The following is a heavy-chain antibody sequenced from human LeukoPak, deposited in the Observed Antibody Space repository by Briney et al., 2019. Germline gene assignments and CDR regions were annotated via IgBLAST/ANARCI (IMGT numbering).Heavy chain of an antibody. CDR1: GGTFSSYA. V-gene: IGHV1-69*05. D-gene: IGHD5-12*01. CDR3: TVVATTYYFDY. Sequence: RSSVKVSCKASGGTFSSYAISWVRQAPGQGLEWMGRIIPIFGTANYAQKFHGRVTITTDESTSTAYMELSSLRSEDTAVYYCTVVATTYYFDYWGQGTLVTVSS. J-gene: IGHJ4*02. CDR2: IIPIFGTA.